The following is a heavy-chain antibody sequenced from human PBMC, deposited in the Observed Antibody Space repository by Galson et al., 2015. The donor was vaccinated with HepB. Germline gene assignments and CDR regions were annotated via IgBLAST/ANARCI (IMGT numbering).Heavy chain of an antibody. V-gene: IGHV4-39*02. D-gene: IGHD4-11*01. CDR1: GSSVTNRTHH. J-gene: IGHJ4*02. CDR2: IYYTGNT. Sequence: LSLTCTVSGSSVTNRTHHWGWIRQPPGKGLEWIGNIYYTGNTYYNPSLRSRVTISIDTSENHLSLRLNSVTAADTAVYFCAKLTTSAIDFWGQGTLVTVSS. CDR3: AKLTTSAIDF.